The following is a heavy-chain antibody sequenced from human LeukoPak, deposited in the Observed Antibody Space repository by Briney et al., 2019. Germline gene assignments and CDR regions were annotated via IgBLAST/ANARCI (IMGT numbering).Heavy chain of an antibody. Sequence: GGSLTLSCAASGFTFDDYAMHWVRQAPGKGLEWVSGIDWNTGNIDYADSVKGRFIISRDNAKNSLYLQMNSLRAEDTALYYCIKDRDAVGTTVHFDHWGQGTLVTVSS. CDR3: IKDRDAVGTTVHFDH. CDR2: IDWNTGNI. V-gene: IGHV3-9*01. J-gene: IGHJ4*02. D-gene: IGHD1-1*01. CDR1: GFTFDDYA.